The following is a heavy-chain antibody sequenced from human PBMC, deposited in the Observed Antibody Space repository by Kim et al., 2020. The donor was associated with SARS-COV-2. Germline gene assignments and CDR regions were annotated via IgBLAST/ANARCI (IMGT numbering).Heavy chain of an antibody. CDR2: IIPIFGTA. CDR1: GGTFSSYA. Sequence: SVKVSCKASGGTFSSYAISWVRQAPGQGLEWMGGIIPIFGTANYAQKFQGRVTITADESTSTAYMELSSLRSEDTAVYYCARAYCSSTSCFGAPTGNYYYYYGMDVWGQGTTVTVSS. CDR3: ARAYCSSTSCFGAPTGNYYYYYGMDV. J-gene: IGHJ6*02. D-gene: IGHD2-2*01. V-gene: IGHV1-69*13.